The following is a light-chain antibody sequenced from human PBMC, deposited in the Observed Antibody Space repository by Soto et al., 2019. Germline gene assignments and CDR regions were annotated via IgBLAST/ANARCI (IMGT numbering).Light chain of an antibody. J-gene: IGKJ1*01. V-gene: IGKV3-15*01. CDR3: QSYGSSRT. Sequence: EIVMAQTPATLSVSPGERATLSCRASQSVSSNLAWYQQKPGQAPRLLIYGASTRATGIPARFSGSGSGTEFTLTISSLQSEDFAVYYCQSYGSSRTFGHGTNVEI. CDR2: GAS. CDR1: QSVSSN.